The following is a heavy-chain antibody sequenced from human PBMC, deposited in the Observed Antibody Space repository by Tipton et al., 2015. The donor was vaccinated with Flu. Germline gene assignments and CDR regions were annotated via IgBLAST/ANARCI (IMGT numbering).Heavy chain of an antibody. Sequence: SLRLSCEASGFRFDDYVINWVRQAPGKGLEWVSRISWNSDDLGYADSVKGRFTISRDNAKNSLYLQMNNLRPEDTALYYCAKPSTTVTTPFFDYWGHGTVVTVSS. CDR1: GFRFDDYV. V-gene: IGHV3-9*01. D-gene: IGHD4-11*01. CDR3: AKPSTTVTTPFFDY. J-gene: IGHJ4*01. CDR2: ISWNSDDL.